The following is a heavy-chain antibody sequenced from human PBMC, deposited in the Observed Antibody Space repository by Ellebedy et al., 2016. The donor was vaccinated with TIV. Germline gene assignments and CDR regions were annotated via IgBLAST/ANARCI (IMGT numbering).Heavy chain of an antibody. V-gene: IGHV3-30*18. Sequence: GESLKISXAASGFTFSNYAIHWVRQAPGKGLEWVALVSHDGNKYYAESVKGRFTVSRDNSKNTLNLQMNSLRAEDSAVYYCAKVDPRYGVAPFDSWGQGTLVIVSS. CDR3: AKVDPRYGVAPFDS. D-gene: IGHD3-3*01. CDR2: VSHDGNK. CDR1: GFTFSNYA. J-gene: IGHJ4*02.